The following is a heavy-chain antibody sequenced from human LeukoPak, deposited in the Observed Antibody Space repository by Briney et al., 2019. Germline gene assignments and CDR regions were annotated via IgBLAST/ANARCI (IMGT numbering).Heavy chain of an antibody. D-gene: IGHD1-26*01. V-gene: IGHV4-59*01. J-gene: IGHJ4*02. CDR3: ARGRVVGASTPYFDY. Sequence: SETLSLTCTVSGGSISSYYWSWIRQPPGKGLEWIGYIYYSESTNYNPSLKSRVTISVDTSKNQLSLKMSSVTAADTAVYYCARGRVVGASTPYFDYWGQGALVTVSS. CDR1: GGSISSYY. CDR2: IYYSEST.